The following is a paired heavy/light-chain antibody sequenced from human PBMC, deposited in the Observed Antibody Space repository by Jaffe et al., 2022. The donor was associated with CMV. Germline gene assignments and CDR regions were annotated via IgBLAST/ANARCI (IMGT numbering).Light chain of an antibody. V-gene: IGKV4-1*01. J-gene: IGKJ2*01. CDR2: WAS. CDR3: QQYYNVPHT. Sequence: DIVMTQSPDSLSVSLGERATINCKSSQTVFYSSNNKNSLAWFQQKPGQPPKLLIYWASTRESGVPDRFSGSGSGTDFTLTISSLQAEDVAVYYCQQYYNVPHTFGQGTKLEIK. CDR1: QTVFYSSNNKNS.
Heavy chain of an antibody. CDR3: TRRGFLDV. CDR2: LYNSGST. Sequence: QVQLQESGPGLVKPSETLSLTCTVSGVSISSYYWNWIRQSPGKGLEWIGYLYNSGSTTYNPSLKSRVTISVDMSKNQFSLKLNSVTAADTAVYYCTRRGFLDVWGKGTTVTVSS. D-gene: IGHD3-10*01. J-gene: IGHJ6*04. V-gene: IGHV4-59*08. CDR1: GVSISSYY.